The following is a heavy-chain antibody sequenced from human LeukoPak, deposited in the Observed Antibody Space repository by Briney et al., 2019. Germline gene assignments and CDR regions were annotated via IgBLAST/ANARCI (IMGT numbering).Heavy chain of an antibody. J-gene: IGHJ6*03. CDR1: GGTFSTYA. V-gene: IGHV1-69*01. CDR2: IIPIFGTA. D-gene: IGHD4-11*01. CDR3: ARGDYSNLLYYMDV. Sequence: SVKVSCKASGGTFSTYAISWVRQAPGQGLEGMGGIIPIFGTANYAQKFQGRVTITADESTSTAYMELSSLRSEDTAVYYCARGDYSNLLYYMDVWGKGTTVTVSS.